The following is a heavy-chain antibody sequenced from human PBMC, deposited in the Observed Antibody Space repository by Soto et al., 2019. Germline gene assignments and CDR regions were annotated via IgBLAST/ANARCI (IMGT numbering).Heavy chain of an antibody. CDR3: ARDGQNQSPYAMDV. CDR2: IWYDGSNK. J-gene: IGHJ6*02. CDR1: GFTFSNNA. Sequence: GGSLRLSCATSGFTFSNNAMHWVRQAPGKGLEWVAQIWYDGSNKYYADSVKGRFTISRDNSKNTVYLQMNSLRAEDMAVYYCARDGQNQSPYAMDVWGQGTTVTVSS. V-gene: IGHV3-33*01.